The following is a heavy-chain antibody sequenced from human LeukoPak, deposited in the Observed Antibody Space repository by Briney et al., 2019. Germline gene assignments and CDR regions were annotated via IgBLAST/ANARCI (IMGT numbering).Heavy chain of an antibody. CDR2: IYHSGST. V-gene: IGHV4-39*07. CDR3: ASSVVPAATFDY. D-gene: IGHD2-2*01. CDR1: GGSISSSSYF. J-gene: IGHJ4*02. Sequence: SETLSLTCTVSGGSISSSSYFWGWIRQPPGKGLEWIGSIYHSGSTYYNPSLKSRVTISVDTSKNQFSLKLSSVTAADTAVYYCASSVVPAATFDYWGQGTLVTVSS.